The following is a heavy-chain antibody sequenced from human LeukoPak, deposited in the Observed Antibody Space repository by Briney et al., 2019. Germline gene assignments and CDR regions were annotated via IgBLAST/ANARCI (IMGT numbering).Heavy chain of an antibody. CDR1: GGSISSNSYY. V-gene: IGHV4-39*01. CDR2: IYYSGST. J-gene: IGHJ6*03. D-gene: IGHD3-10*01. CDR3: ARHRYYYRSGSYYGAPYYMDV. Sequence: ASETLSLTCTVSGGSISSNSYYWGWIRQPPGKGLEWIGSIYYSGSTYYNPSLKSRVTISVDTSKNHFSLKLSSVTAADTAVYYCARHRYYYRSGSYYGAPYYMDVWGKGTTVTISS.